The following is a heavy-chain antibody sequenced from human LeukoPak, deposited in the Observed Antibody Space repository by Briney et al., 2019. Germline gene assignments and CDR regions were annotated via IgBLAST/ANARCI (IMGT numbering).Heavy chain of an antibody. Sequence: SQTLSLTCTVSGGSISSGGYYWSWIRQPPGKGLEWIGYIYHSGSTYYNPSLKSRVTISVDRSKNQFSLKLSSVTAADTAVYYCARHRTYYDILTGYYNPYYYGMDVWGQGTLVTVSS. CDR3: ARHRTYYDILTGYYNPYYYGMDV. CDR1: GGSISSGGYY. CDR2: IYHSGST. J-gene: IGHJ6*02. D-gene: IGHD3-9*01. V-gene: IGHV4-30-2*01.